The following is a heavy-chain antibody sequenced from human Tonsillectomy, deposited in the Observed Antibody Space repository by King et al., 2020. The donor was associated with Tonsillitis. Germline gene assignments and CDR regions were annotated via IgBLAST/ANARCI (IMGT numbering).Heavy chain of an antibody. Sequence: QLQESGPGLVKPSQTLSLTCTVSGGSISSDGYFWSWIRQHPGRGLEWIGYIFYSGSTYYNPSLKSRVIISVDTSKNQFSLKVSSVIAADTAVYYCARVGEQHLVIDYWGQGTLVTVSS. D-gene: IGHD6-13*01. V-gene: IGHV4-31*03. J-gene: IGHJ4*02. CDR2: IFYSGST. CDR1: GGSISSDGYF. CDR3: ARVGEQHLVIDY.